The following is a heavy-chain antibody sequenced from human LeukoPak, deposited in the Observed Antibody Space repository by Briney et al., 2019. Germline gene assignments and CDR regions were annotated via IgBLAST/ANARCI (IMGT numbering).Heavy chain of an antibody. V-gene: IGHV3-7*01. CDR2: INQDGYEK. CDR3: AREVGMMITFGGVIGNADY. J-gene: IGHJ4*02. D-gene: IGHD3-16*02. CDR1: GFTFSTYW. Sequence: GGSLRLSCAASGFTFSTYWMSWVRQAPGKGLEWVANINQDGYEKYYVDSVKGRFTISRDNAKKSLYLRMNSLRAEDTAVYYCAREVGMMITFGGVIGNADYWGQGTLVTVSS.